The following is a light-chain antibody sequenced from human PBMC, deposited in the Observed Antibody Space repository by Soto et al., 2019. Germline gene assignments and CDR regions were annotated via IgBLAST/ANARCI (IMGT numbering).Light chain of an antibody. CDR1: NVGSRS. CDR2: YDS. CDR3: QVWEATGDHVV. J-gene: IGLJ2*01. V-gene: IGLV3-21*01. Sequence: SSELTQPPSVSVAPGETARISCGGNNVGSRSVHWYQQKPGQAPSVVIYYDSERPSGIPERFSGSNSGNTATLIISRVEAGDEADYYCQVWEATGDHVVFGAGTQLTVL.